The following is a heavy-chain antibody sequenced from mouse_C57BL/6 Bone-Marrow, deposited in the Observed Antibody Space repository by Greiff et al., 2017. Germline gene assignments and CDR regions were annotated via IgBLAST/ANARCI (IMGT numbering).Heavy chain of an antibody. CDR2: ISDGGSYT. Sequence: DVQLQESGGGLVKPGGSLKLSCAASGFTFSSYAMSWVRQTPEKRLEGVATISDGGSYTYYPDKVKGRFTISRDNAKNNLYLQMSHLKSEDTAMYYCARPSYYSNWWVAWFAYWGQGTLVTVSA. D-gene: IGHD2-5*01. CDR3: ARPSYYSNWWVAWFAY. CDR1: GFTFSSYA. V-gene: IGHV5-4*01. J-gene: IGHJ3*01.